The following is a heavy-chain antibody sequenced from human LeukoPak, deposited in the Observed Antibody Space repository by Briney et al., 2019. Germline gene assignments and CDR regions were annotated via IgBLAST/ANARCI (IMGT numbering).Heavy chain of an antibody. J-gene: IGHJ5*02. Sequence: PSQTLSLTCTVSGGSISSGGYYWSWIRQHPGKGLEWIGYIYYSGSTYYNPSLKSRVTISVDRSKNQFSLKLSSVTAADTAVYYCAGGWGFGSGNVWFDPWGQGTLVTVSS. CDR1: GGSISSGGYY. D-gene: IGHD3-10*01. CDR2: IYYSGST. V-gene: IGHV4-31*09. CDR3: AGGWGFGSGNVWFDP.